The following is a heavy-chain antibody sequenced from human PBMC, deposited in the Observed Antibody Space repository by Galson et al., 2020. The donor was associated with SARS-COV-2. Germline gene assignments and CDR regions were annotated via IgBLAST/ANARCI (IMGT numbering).Heavy chain of an antibody. CDR3: AREANSGSYSRNAMDV. D-gene: IGHD1-26*01. J-gene: IGHJ6*02. CDR2: ISSSSSYI. CDR1: GFTFSTYT. Sequence: LSLTCAASGFTFSTYTMNWVRQAPGKGLEWVSLISSSSSYIYYSDSVKGRFTISRDNAENSLYLQMNSLRAEDTAVYYCAREANSGSYSRNAMDVWGQGTTVTVSS. V-gene: IGHV3-21*01.